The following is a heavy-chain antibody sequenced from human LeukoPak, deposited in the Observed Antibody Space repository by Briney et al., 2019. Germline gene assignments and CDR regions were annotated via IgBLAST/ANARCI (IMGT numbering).Heavy chain of an antibody. CDR3: ASPWALKHDYGDYVGAFDI. CDR1: GGTFSSYA. CDR2: IIPILGIA. Sequence: GASVKVSCKASGGTFSSYAISWVRQAPGQGLEWMGRIIPILGIANYAQKFQGRVTITADKSTSTAYMELSSLRSEDTAVYYCASPWALKHDYGDYVGAFDIWGQGTMVTVSS. V-gene: IGHV1-69*04. D-gene: IGHD4-17*01. J-gene: IGHJ3*02.